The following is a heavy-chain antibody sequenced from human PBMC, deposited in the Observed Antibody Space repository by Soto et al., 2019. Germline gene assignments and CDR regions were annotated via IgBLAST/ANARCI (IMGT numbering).Heavy chain of an antibody. CDR2: INHSGST. CDR1: GGSFSGYY. Sequence: SETLSLTCAVYGGSFSGYYWSWIRQPPGKGLEWIGEINHSGSTNYNPSLKSRVTISVDTSKNQFSLKLSSVTAADTAVYYCARSRIAVAGTDYYYGMGVWGQGTTVTVSS. V-gene: IGHV4-34*01. D-gene: IGHD6-19*01. CDR3: ARSRIAVAGTDYYYGMGV. J-gene: IGHJ6*02.